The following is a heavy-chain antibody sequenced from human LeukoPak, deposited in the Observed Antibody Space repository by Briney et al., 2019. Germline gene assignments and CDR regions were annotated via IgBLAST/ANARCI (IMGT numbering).Heavy chain of an antibody. D-gene: IGHD3-10*01. J-gene: IGHJ4*02. V-gene: IGHV1-46*01. CDR2: INPSGGST. CDR3: ARDRGPWRSLTSDFDY. CDR1: GYTFTSYY. Sequence: ASVTVSCKASGYTFTSYYMHWVRQAPGQGLEWMGIINPSGGSTSYAQKFQGRVTMTRDTSTSTVYMELSSLRSEDTAVYYCARDRGPWRSLTSDFDYWGQGTLVTVSS.